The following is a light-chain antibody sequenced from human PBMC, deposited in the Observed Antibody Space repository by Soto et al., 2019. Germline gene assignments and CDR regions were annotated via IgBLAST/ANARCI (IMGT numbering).Light chain of an antibody. CDR1: SSDVGGYNY. CDR3: ISYAGTNIAYV. J-gene: IGLJ1*01. V-gene: IGLV2-8*01. Sequence: QSALTQPPSASGSPGQSVTISCTGTSSDVGGYNYVSWYQQHPGKAPKLMIYEVSKRPSGVPDRFSGSKSGNTASLTVSGLQAEDEADYYCISYAGTNIAYVLGTGTKLTVL. CDR2: EVS.